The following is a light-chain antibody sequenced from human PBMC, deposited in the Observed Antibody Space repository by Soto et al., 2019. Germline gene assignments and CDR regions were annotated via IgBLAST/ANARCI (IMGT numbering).Light chain of an antibody. V-gene: IGLV2-8*01. J-gene: IGLJ1*01. CDR3: ISYTDRQSYL. CDR1: SSDVGGYNY. CDR2: EVS. Sequence: QSALTQPPSASGSPGQSVTISCTGTSSDVGGYNYVSWYQQHPGKAPKLMIYEVSKRPSGVPDRFSGSKSGNTASLTVSGLQAEDEADYYCISYTDRQSYLFGTGTKV.